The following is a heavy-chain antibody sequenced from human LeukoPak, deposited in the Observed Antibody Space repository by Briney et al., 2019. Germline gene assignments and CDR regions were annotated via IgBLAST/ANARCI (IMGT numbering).Heavy chain of an antibody. CDR3: AKDCRIVVSGSDY. CDR1: GFTFSSYS. CDR2: ISSSSSYI. D-gene: IGHD6-19*01. J-gene: IGHJ4*02. Sequence: GGSLRLSCAASGFTFSSYSMNWVRQAPGKGLEWVSSISSSSSYIYYADSVKGRFTISRDNAKNSLYLQMNSLRAEDTAVYYCAKDCRIVVSGSDYWGQGTLVTVSS. V-gene: IGHV3-21*04.